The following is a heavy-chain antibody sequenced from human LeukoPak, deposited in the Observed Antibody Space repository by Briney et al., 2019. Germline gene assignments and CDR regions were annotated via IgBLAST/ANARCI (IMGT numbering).Heavy chain of an antibody. CDR1: GFTFSSYS. D-gene: IGHD6-13*01. CDR3: ATLPTIIAAAVDY. V-gene: IGHV3-21*01. J-gene: IGHJ4*02. Sequence: GGSLRLSCAASGFTFSSYSMNWVRQALGKGLEWVSSISSSSSYIYYADSVKGRFTISRDNAKNSLYLQMNSLRAEDTAVYYCATLPTIIAAAVDYWGQGTLVTVSS. CDR2: ISSSSSYI.